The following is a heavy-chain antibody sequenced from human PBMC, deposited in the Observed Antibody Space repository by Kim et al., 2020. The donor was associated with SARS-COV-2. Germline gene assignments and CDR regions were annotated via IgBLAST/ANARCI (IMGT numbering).Heavy chain of an antibody. J-gene: IGHJ4*02. D-gene: IGHD3-10*01. CDR2: ISAYNGNT. Sequence: ASVKVSCKASGYTFTSYGISWVRQAPGQGLEWMGWISAYNGNTNYAQKLQGRVTMTTDTSTSTAYMELRSLRSDDTAVYYCARRRGDTMVPGYYFDYWGQGTLVTVSS. V-gene: IGHV1-18*01. CDR3: ARRRGDTMVPGYYFDY. CDR1: GYTFTSYG.